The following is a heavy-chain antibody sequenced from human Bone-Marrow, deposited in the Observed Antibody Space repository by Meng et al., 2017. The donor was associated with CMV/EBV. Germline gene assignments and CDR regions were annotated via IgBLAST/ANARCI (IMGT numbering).Heavy chain of an antibody. CDR3: ARVDGDFWSGYFCDY. J-gene: IGHJ4*02. CDR2: IYSGGST. D-gene: IGHD3-3*01. Sequence: GESLKISCAASGFTVSSNYMSWVRQAPGKGLEWVSVIYSGGSTYYADSVKGRFTISRDNSKNTLYLQMNSLRAEDTAVYYCARVDGDFWSGYFCDYWGRGTLVTVSS. CDR1: GFTVSSNY. V-gene: IGHV3-53*01.